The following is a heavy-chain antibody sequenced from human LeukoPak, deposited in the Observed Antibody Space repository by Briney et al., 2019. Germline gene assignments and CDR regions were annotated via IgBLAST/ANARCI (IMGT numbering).Heavy chain of an antibody. D-gene: IGHD2-2*02. V-gene: IGHV3-30-3*01. Sequence: GGSLRLSCAASGFTFSSYWMSWVRQAPGKGLEWVVVISYDGNNKHYADSVKGRLTISRDNSKNTLYLQMNSLRAEDTAVYYCARASAWCVGSTSCYTADYWGQGTLVTVSS. CDR1: GFTFSSYW. CDR3: ARASAWCVGSTSCYTADY. J-gene: IGHJ4*02. CDR2: ISYDGNNK.